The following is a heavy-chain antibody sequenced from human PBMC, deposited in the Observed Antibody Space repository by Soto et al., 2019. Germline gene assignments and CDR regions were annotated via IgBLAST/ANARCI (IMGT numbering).Heavy chain of an antibody. CDR3: ARHGGYSYGGYGMDV. CDR1: GYSFTSYW. CDR2: IYPGDSDT. V-gene: IGHV5-51*01. Sequence: GESLKISCKGSGYSFTSYWIGWVRQMPGKGLEWMGIIYPGDSDTRYSPSFQGQVTISADKSISTAYLQWSSLKASDTAMYYCARHGGYSYGGYGMDVWGQGTTVTVSS. D-gene: IGHD5-18*01. J-gene: IGHJ6*02.